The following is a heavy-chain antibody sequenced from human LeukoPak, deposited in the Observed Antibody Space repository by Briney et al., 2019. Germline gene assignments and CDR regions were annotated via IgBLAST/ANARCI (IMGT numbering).Heavy chain of an antibody. V-gene: IGHV4-59*02. CDR1: GGSVSDYY. CDR2: IYYTGST. D-gene: IGHD6-19*01. J-gene: IGHJ4*02. CDR3: ARVVDSSGHLDY. Sequence: SETLSLTCTISGGSVSDYYWSWIRQSPGKGLEWIGYIYYTGSTNYNPSLKSRVTISVDTSKNQFSLKLSSVTAADTAVYYCARVVDSSGHLDYWGQGTLVTVSP.